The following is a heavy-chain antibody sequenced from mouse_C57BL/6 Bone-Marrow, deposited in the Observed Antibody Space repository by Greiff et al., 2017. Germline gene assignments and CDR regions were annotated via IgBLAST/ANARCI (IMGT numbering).Heavy chain of an antibody. CDR3: ARYKGARGFDY. CDR1: GFTFTDYY. CDR2: IRNKANGYTT. V-gene: IGHV7-3*01. J-gene: IGHJ2*01. Sequence: EVQLVESGGGLVQPGGSLSLSCAASGFTFTDYYMSWVRQPPGKALEWLGFIRNKANGYTTEYSASVKGRFTISRDNSQSILYLQMNALRAEDSATDYGARYKGARGFDYWGQGTTLTVSS.